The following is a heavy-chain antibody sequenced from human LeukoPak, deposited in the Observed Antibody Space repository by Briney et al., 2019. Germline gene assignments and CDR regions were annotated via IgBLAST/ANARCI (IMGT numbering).Heavy chain of an antibody. V-gene: IGHV3-23*01. D-gene: IGHD7-27*01. CDR2: IGPSGDNT. CDR1: GFTFSNYG. J-gene: IGHJ3*02. CDR3: GRDLNWGAFDI. Sequence: PGGSLRLSCAASGFTFSNYGMDWVRQAPGKGLEWASGIGPSGDNTYYADSVKGRFTISRDNSRNTVLLQMNSLTAEDTAVYYCGRDLNWGAFDIRGLGAMVTVSS.